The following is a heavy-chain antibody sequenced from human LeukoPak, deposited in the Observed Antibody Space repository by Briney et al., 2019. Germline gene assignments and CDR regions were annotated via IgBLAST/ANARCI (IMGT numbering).Heavy chain of an antibody. J-gene: IGHJ4*02. V-gene: IGHV3-23*01. CDR1: GFTFSSYA. CDR3: AKGVLRYFDWLAFFDY. Sequence: PGGSLRLSCAASGFTFSSYAMSWVRQAPGKGLEWVSAISGSGGSTYYADSVKGRFTISRDNSKNTLYLQMNSLRAEDTAVYYCAKGVLRYFDWLAFFDYWGQGTLVTASS. CDR2: ISGSGGST. D-gene: IGHD3-9*01.